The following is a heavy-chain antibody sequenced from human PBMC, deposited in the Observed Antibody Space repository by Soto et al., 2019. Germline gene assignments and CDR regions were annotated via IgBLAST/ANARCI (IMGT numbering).Heavy chain of an antibody. Sequence: GGSLRLSSAGSGFTSSSYAMSWVRQAPGKGLEWVSAISGSGGSTYYADSVKRRFTISRDNSKNTLYLQMNSLRAEDTAVYYCAKDLGFWSGYFDYWGQGALVTVSS. D-gene: IGHD3-3*01. V-gene: IGHV3-23*01. CDR1: GFTSSSYA. J-gene: IGHJ4*02. CDR2: ISGSGGST. CDR3: AKDLGFWSGYFDY.